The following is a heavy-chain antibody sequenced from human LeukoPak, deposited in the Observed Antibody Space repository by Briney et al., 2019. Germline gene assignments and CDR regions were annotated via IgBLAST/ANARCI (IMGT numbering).Heavy chain of an antibody. J-gene: IGHJ4*02. CDR2: IRNDGSNK. CDR1: GFIFSSYG. Sequence: GGSLRLSCAASGFIFSSYGMHWVRQAPGKGLEWVAFIRNDGSNKYYADSVKGRFTISRDNSKNTLYLQMNSLRAEDTAVYYCARVAPTMIVFDYWGQGTLVTVSS. V-gene: IGHV3-30*02. CDR3: ARVAPTMIVFDY. D-gene: IGHD3-22*01.